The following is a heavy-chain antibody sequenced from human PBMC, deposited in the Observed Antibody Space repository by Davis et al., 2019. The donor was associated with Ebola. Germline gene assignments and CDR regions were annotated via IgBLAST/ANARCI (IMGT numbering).Heavy chain of an antibody. CDR2: ILSGGTT. CDR1: GFTVSSTY. Sequence: GESLKISCAASGFTVSSTYMNWVRQAPGKGLECVSIILSGGTTFYADSVKGRFTISRDNSKNTLYLQMNSLRAEDTAVYYCAKGSLYGSRSITAGMDVWGQGTTVTVSS. CDR3: AKGSLYGSRSITAGMDV. D-gene: IGHD4-17*01. V-gene: IGHV3-53*01. J-gene: IGHJ6*02.